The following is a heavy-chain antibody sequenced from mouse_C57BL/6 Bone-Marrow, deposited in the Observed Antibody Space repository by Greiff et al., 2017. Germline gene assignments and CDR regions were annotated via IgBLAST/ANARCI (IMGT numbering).Heavy chain of an antibody. J-gene: IGHJ4*01. CDR2: IYPSDSET. CDR1: GYTFTSYW. CDR3: AEGDDAMDY. D-gene: IGHD3-3*01. Sequence: VQLQQPGAELVRPGSSVKLSCKASGYTFTSYWMHWVKQRPIQGLEWIGNIYPSDSETHYNQKFKDKATLTVDKSSSTAYMQLSSLTSEDSAVYYCAEGDDAMDYWGQGTSVTVSS. V-gene: IGHV1-52*01.